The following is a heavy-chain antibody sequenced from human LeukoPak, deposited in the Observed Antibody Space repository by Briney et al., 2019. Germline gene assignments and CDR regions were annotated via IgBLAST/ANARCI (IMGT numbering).Heavy chain of an antibody. CDR2: INSDWSST. CDR1: GLTLRNYW. V-gene: IGHV3-74*01. CDR3: ARGVVPAATYYFDY. Sequence: GGSLRLSCAASGLTLRNYWMHWVRQAPGKGLVWVSRINSDWSSTSYADSVKGRFTISRDNAKNTLYLQMNSLRAEDTAVYYCARGVVPAATYYFDYWGQGTLVTVSS. D-gene: IGHD2-2*01. J-gene: IGHJ4*02.